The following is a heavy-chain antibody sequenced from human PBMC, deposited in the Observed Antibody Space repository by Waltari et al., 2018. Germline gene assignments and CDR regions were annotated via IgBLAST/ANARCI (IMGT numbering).Heavy chain of an antibody. Sequence: QVQLVQSGAEVKKPGASVKVSCKASGYTFTSYGISWVRQAPGQGLEWMGWISAYNGNTNYAQKLKGRVTMTTDTSTSTAYMELRSLRSDDTAVYYCARDLGPYYDFWSGYSADYWGQGTLVTVSS. CDR1: GYTFTSYG. J-gene: IGHJ4*02. D-gene: IGHD3-3*01. CDR3: ARDLGPYYDFWSGYSADY. V-gene: IGHV1-18*01. CDR2: ISAYNGNT.